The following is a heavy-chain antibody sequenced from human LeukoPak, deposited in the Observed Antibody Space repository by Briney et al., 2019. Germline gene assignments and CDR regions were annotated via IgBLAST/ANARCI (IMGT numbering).Heavy chain of an antibody. CDR1: GYTFNSYG. V-gene: IGHV1-18*01. J-gene: IGHJ5*02. CDR2: ISTYNGNT. D-gene: IGHD4-17*01. CDR3: ARLSSHYGDYKVDP. Sequence: ASVKVSCKASGYTFNSYGISWVRQAPGQGLEWMGWISTYNGNTNYAQKLQGRVTMTTDTSTSTAYMDLSSLRSEDTAVYYCARLSSHYGDYKVDPWGQGTLVTVSS.